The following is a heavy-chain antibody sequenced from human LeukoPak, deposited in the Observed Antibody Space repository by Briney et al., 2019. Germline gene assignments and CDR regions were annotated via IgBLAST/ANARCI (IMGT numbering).Heavy chain of an antibody. J-gene: IGHJ4*02. D-gene: IGHD6-13*01. Sequence: GGSLRLSCAASGFTFSGYAMHWVRQAPGKGLEWVAVISYDGSNEYYADSVRGRFTISRDNSKYTLYLQLNSLRPEDTAVYYCARVMAYSSSWAPFDYWGQGTLVTVSS. V-gene: IGHV3-30-3*01. CDR1: GFTFSGYA. CDR3: ARVMAYSSSWAPFDY. CDR2: ISYDGSNE.